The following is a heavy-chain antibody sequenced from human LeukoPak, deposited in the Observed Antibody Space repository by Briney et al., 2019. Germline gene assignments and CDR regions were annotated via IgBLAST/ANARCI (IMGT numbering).Heavy chain of an antibody. Sequence: SQTLSLTCTVSGGSISSGGYYWSWIRQHPGKGLEWIGYIYYSGSTYYNPSLKSRVTISVDTSKNQFSLKLSPVTAADTAVYYCARVTRVLMVLEGWFDPWGQGTLVTVSS. CDR1: GGSISSGGYY. CDR2: IYYSGST. V-gene: IGHV4-31*03. D-gene: IGHD2-8*01. CDR3: ARVTRVLMVLEGWFDP. J-gene: IGHJ5*02.